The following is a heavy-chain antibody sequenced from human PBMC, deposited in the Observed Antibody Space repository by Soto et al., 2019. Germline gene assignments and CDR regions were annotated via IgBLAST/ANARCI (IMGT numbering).Heavy chain of an antibody. J-gene: IGHJ5*02. Sequence: EVQLVESGGGLVKPGGSLRLSCADSGFTFSSYSMNWVRQAPGKGLEWVSSISSSSSYIYYADSVKGRFTISRDNAKNSLYLQMNSLRAEDTAVYYCAREVRASAQNWFDPWGQGTLVTVSS. D-gene: IGHD2-15*01. CDR2: ISSSSSYI. V-gene: IGHV3-21*01. CDR3: AREVRASAQNWFDP. CDR1: GFTFSSYS.